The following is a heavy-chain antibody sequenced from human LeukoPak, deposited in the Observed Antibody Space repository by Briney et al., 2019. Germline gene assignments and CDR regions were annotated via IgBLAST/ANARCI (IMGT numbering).Heavy chain of an antibody. J-gene: IGHJ4*02. CDR2: IYAGGRS. V-gene: IGHV4-61*02. CDR1: GGSISSGDYY. D-gene: IGHD6-19*01. Sequence: PSQTLSLTCTVSGGSISSGDYYWSWIRQPPGKGLEWIGRIYAGGRSNYNPSLRSRVTISVDTSKNQFSLRLSSVTATDTGVYYCASDHSGWLGLGYWGQGTLVSVSS. CDR3: ASDHSGWLGLGY.